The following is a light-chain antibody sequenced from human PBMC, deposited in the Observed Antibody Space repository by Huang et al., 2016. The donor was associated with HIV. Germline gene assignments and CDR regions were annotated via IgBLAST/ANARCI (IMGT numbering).Light chain of an antibody. Sequence: DIQMTQSPSSLSESVGDRDTITCQASQDISNYLNWYQQKPGKAPKLLIYDASNLETGVPSRFSGSGSGTDFTFTISSLQPEDVATYYCQQYDNLPLTFGGGTTVEIK. CDR2: DAS. CDR3: QQYDNLPLT. V-gene: IGKV1-33*01. CDR1: QDISNY. J-gene: IGKJ4*01.